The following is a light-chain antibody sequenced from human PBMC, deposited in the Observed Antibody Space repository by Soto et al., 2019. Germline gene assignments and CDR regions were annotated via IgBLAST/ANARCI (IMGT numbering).Light chain of an antibody. CDR3: AAWDVSLVV. CDR2: SDN. J-gene: IGLJ2*01. V-gene: IGLV1-44*01. CDR1: SSNIGTNT. Sequence: QSVLTQPPSASGTPGQRVTISCSGSSSNIGTNTVILYQQLPGAAPRLLIYSDNQRPSGVPDRFSGSKSGTSASLAISGLQPEDEADYYCAAWDVSLVVFGGGTQLTVL.